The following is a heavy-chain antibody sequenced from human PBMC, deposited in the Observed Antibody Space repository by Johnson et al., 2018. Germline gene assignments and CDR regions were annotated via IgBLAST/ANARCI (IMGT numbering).Heavy chain of an antibody. V-gene: IGHV3-30*03. CDR3: ARDNLYDYDSSAYYFGGYFQH. J-gene: IGHJ1*01. D-gene: IGHD3-22*01. Sequence: QLVQSGGGVVQPGRSLRLSCAASGFTFSAYGIHWVRQAPGKGLEGVAVISYDGSNKYFADYVKGGFTISRDNAKNSLYLQMNSLRAEDTAVYYCARDNLYDYDSSAYYFGGYFQHWGQGTLVTVSS. CDR1: GFTFSAYG. CDR2: ISYDGSNK.